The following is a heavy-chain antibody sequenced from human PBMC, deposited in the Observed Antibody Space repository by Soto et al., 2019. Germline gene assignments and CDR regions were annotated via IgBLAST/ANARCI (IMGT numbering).Heavy chain of an antibody. CDR1: GGSFSGYY. D-gene: IGHD6-19*01. CDR2: INHSVST. CDR3: ARGLGSGWYGVWFDP. V-gene: IGHV4-34*01. J-gene: IGHJ5*02. Sequence: SETLSLTCAVYGGSFSGYYWSWIRQPPGKGLEWIGEINHSVSTNYNPSLKSRVTISVDTSKNQFSLKLSSVTAADTAVYYCARGLGSGWYGVWFDPWGQGTLVTVSS.